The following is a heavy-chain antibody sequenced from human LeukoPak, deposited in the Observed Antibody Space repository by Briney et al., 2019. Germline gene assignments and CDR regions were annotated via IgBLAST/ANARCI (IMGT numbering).Heavy chain of an antibody. CDR2: IDPDSGGT. D-gene: IGHD2-2*02. J-gene: IGHJ4*02. V-gene: IGHV1-2*02. CDR1: GDTFTVYY. CDR3: ARVPGPYTTSRFDF. Sequence: VASVKVSSKTSGDTFTVYYLHWVRQAPGQRPEWMGRIDPDSGGTHYGQKFQGRVTVTRDTSITTVYMELSGLTSDDTAVYYCARVPGPYTTSRFDFWGQGTLVTVSS.